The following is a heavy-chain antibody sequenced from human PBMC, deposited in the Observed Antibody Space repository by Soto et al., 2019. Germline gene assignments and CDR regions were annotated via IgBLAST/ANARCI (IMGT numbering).Heavy chain of an antibody. V-gene: IGHV1-18*01. CDR3: ARHEAAGTSSYYGMDL. Sequence: ASVKVSCKASGYTFTSYGISWVRQAPGQGLEWMGWISAYNGNTNYAQKLQGRVTMTTDTSTSTAYMELRSLRSDDTAVYYCARHEAAGTSSYYGMDLWGQGTTVTVSS. CDR2: ISAYNGNT. J-gene: IGHJ6*02. D-gene: IGHD6-13*01. CDR1: GYTFTSYG.